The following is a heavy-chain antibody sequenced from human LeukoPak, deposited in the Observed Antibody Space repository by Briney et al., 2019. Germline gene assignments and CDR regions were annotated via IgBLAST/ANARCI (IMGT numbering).Heavy chain of an antibody. CDR3: ARVDYGDYTLDY. D-gene: IGHD4-17*01. V-gene: IGHV3-30-3*01. J-gene: IGHJ4*02. CDR1: GFTFSSYA. CDR2: ISYDGSNK. Sequence: GSLRLSCAASGFTFSSYAMHWVRQAPGKGLEWVAVISYDGSNKYYADSVKGRFTISRDNSKNTLYLQMNSLRAEDTAVYYCARVDYGDYTLDYWGQGTLVTVSS.